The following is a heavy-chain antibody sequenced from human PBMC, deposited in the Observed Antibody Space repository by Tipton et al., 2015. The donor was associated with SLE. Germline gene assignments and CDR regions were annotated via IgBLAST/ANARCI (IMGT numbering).Heavy chain of an antibody. CDR2: IYPGDSDT. CDR1: GYSFTSYW. V-gene: IGHV5-51*03. Sequence: QLVQSGAEVKKPGESLKISCKGSGYSFTSYWIGWVRQMPGKGLEWMGIIYPGDSDTRYSPSFQGQVTISADKSSSTAYLQWSSLKASDTAIYYCARRSTIVATDGSFDYWGQGTLLTISS. D-gene: IGHD5-12*01. CDR3: ARRSTIVATDGSFDY. J-gene: IGHJ4*02.